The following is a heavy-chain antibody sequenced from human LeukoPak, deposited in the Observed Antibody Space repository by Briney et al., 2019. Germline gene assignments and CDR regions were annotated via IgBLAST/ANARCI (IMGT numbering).Heavy chain of an antibody. CDR3: ARVFRGKITMDTADI. V-gene: IGHV1-18*01. D-gene: IGHD5-18*01. Sequence: ASVKVSCKASGYTFTSYGISWVRQAPGQGLEWMGWISAYNGNTNYAQKLQGRVTMTTDTSTSTAYMELRSLRSDDTAVYYCARVFRGKITMDTADIWGQGTMVTVSS. J-gene: IGHJ3*02. CDR1: GYTFTSYG. CDR2: ISAYNGNT.